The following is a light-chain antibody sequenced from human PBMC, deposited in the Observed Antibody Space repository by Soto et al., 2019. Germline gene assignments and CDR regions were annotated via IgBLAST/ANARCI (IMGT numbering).Light chain of an antibody. Sequence: DIQMTQSPSSLSASVGDRVTITCQASQDISNYLNWYQQKPGKAPKLLIYDASNLETGVPSRFSGSGSGTDFTFTISSRQQEDIATYYCRQYDNLYPITFGQGTRLEIK. V-gene: IGKV1-33*01. CDR3: RQYDNLYPIT. J-gene: IGKJ5*01. CDR2: DAS. CDR1: QDISNY.